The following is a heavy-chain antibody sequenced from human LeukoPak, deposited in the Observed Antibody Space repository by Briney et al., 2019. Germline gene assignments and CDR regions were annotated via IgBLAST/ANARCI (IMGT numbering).Heavy chain of an antibody. Sequence: GESLKISCKGSGYSFTSYWIGWVRQMPGKGLEWMGIIYPGDSDTRYSPSFQGRVTISADKSISTAYLQWSSLKASDTAMYYCARLDYDILTGYPQYFDYWGQGTLVTVSS. CDR1: GYSFTSYW. V-gene: IGHV5-51*01. D-gene: IGHD3-9*01. CDR3: ARLDYDILTGYPQYFDY. J-gene: IGHJ4*02. CDR2: IYPGDSDT.